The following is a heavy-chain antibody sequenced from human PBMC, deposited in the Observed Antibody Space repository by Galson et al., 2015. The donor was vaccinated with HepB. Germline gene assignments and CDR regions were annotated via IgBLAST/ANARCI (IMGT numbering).Heavy chain of an antibody. CDR3: ARGWSGYYTIFTMVRESTYYYGMDV. D-gene: IGHD3-3*01. V-gene: IGHV1-69*13. J-gene: IGHJ6*02. CDR2: IIPIFGTA. CDR1: GGTFSSYA. Sequence: SVKVSCKASGGTFSSYAISWVRQAPGQGLEWMGGIIPIFGTANYAQKFQGRVTITADESTSTAYMELSSLRSEDTAVYYCARGWSGYYTIFTMVRESTYYYGMDVWGQGTTVTVSS.